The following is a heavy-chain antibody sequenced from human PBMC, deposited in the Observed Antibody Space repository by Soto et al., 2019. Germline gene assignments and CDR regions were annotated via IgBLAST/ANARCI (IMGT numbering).Heavy chain of an antibody. J-gene: IGHJ4*02. CDR3: ASTTVTHLFDY. CDR2: IYSGGST. Sequence: GGSLRLSCAASGFTVSSNYMSWVRQAPGKGLEWVSVIYSGGSTYYAASVKVRFTISRDNSKNTLYLQMNSLRAEDTAVYYCASTTVTHLFDYWGQGTLVTVSS. V-gene: IGHV3-66*01. D-gene: IGHD4-17*01. CDR1: GFTVSSNY.